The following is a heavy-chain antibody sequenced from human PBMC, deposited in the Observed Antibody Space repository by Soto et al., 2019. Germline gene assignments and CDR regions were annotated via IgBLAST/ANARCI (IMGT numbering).Heavy chain of an antibody. CDR2: SYYSGST. D-gene: IGHD3-10*01. J-gene: IGHJ4*02. Sequence: QVQLQQSGPGLVKPSQTLSLTGTVSGGSISSGGYYWSWIRQHPGKGLEWSGYSYYSGSTYYNPSPKSRVNKSVDTSQNPFPLKLSSVTAADTAVYYGASIVSSAHGEFSDWGQGTLVTVSS. CDR3: ASIVSSAHGEFSD. CDR1: GGSISSGGYY. V-gene: IGHV4-31*03.